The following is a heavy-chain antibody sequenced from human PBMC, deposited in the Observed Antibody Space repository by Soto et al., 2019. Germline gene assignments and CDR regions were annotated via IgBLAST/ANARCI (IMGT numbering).Heavy chain of an antibody. CDR2: TRNKVNRYTT. J-gene: IGHJ4*02. D-gene: IGHD2-15*01. Sequence: EVQLVESGGGLVQPGGSLRLSCAASGFSFSDYYMDWLRQARGTGLEWVARTRNKVNRYTTEYAASVKGRFTISRDDSKNSMYLQMNSLITEDTAVYYCTRRDCPGGRCYSGFNWVQGTLVTVSS. CDR3: TRRDCPGGRCYSGFN. CDR1: GFSFSDYY. V-gene: IGHV3-72*01.